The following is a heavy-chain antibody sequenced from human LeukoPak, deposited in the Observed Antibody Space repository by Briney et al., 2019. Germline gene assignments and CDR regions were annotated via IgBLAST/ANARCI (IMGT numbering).Heavy chain of an antibody. CDR3: ALLAVASDFDY. CDR1: GFPFSFYE. V-gene: IGHV3-48*03. D-gene: IGHD6-19*01. Sequence: EGSLRLSCVVSGFPFSFYELNWVRQAPGKGLEWVSNIGASSIPKYYADSVKGRFSISRDNARNSLYLQMNSLRVEDTAVYYCALLAVASDFDYWGQGAPVTVSS. CDR2: IGASSIPK. J-gene: IGHJ4*02.